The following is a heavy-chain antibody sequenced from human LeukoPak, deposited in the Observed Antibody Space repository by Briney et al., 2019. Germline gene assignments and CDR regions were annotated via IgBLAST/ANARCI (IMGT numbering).Heavy chain of an antibody. Sequence: GSLRLSCAASGFTFSSYWMSWIRQPAGKGLEWIGRIYSSGSTNYNPSLKSRVTISVDTSKNQFSLKLSSVTAADTAVYYCARGGITMVRGVPPGFDPWGQGTLVTVSS. J-gene: IGHJ5*02. CDR3: ARGGITMVRGVPPGFDP. D-gene: IGHD3-10*01. CDR1: GFTFSSYW. CDR2: IYSSGST. V-gene: IGHV4-4*07.